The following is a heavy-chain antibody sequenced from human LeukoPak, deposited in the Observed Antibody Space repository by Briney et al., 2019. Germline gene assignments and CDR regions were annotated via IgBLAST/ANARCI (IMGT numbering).Heavy chain of an antibody. CDR3: AREPYSSGWYFSYYFDY. V-gene: IGHV3-48*01. Sequence: GGSLRLSCAASGFTFSSYSMNWVRQAPGKGLEWISYISSSSSTTYYADSVKGRFTISRDNSKNTLYLQMNSLRAEDTAVYYCAREPYSSGWYFSYYFDYWGQGTLVTVSS. CDR2: ISSSSSTT. J-gene: IGHJ4*02. CDR1: GFTFSSYS. D-gene: IGHD6-19*01.